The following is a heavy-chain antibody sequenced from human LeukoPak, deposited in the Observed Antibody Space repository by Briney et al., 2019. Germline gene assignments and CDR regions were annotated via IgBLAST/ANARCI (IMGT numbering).Heavy chain of an antibody. CDR2: ISYDGSNK. D-gene: IGHD3-10*01. J-gene: IGHJ6*02. Sequence: GGSLRLSCAASGFTFSSYAMSWVRQAPGKGLEWVAVISYDGSNKYYADSVKGRFTISRDNSKNTLYLQMNSLRAEDTAVYYCAKDGMVRGVWGYYYYGMDVWGQGTTVTVSS. CDR1: GFTFSSYA. CDR3: AKDGMVRGVWGYYYYGMDV. V-gene: IGHV3-30*18.